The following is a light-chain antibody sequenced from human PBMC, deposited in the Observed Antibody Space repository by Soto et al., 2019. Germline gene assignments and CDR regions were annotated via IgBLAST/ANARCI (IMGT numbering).Light chain of an antibody. J-gene: IGKJ5*01. V-gene: IGKV3-11*01. CDR3: QQRSNWPRIT. Sequence: EIVMTQSPATQSLSPGERATLSWRASQSVSSKLAWYQQKPGQAPRLLIYGASNRATGIPARFSGSGSGTDFTLTISSLETEDFAVYYCQQRSNWPRITFGQGTRLEIK. CDR2: GAS. CDR1: QSVSSK.